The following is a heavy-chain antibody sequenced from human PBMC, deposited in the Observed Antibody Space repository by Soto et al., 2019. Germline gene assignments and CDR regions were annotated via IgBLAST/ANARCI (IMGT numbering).Heavy chain of an antibody. D-gene: IGHD6-6*01. V-gene: IGHV3-23*01. Sequence: EVQLLESGGGLVQPGGSLRLSCAASTFTFRIYVMNWVRQAPGKGLEWVSAITGSGGATYYAESVKGRFTVSRDNSKNTRYLQMDSLTGDDTAVYFCATVAPRRPSNYYGVALGGHGTTVTVS. CDR3: ATVAPRRPSNYYGVAL. CDR1: TFTFRIYV. J-gene: IGHJ6*02. CDR2: ITGSGGAT.